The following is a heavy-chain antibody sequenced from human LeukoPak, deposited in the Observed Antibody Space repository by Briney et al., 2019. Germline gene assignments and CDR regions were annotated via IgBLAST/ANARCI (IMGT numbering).Heavy chain of an antibody. CDR2: ISYDGSNK. CDR3: AKDRSIAAGGTVSEMDN. CDR1: GFTFGSFA. D-gene: IGHD6-13*01. V-gene: IGHV3-30*18. J-gene: IGHJ4*02. Sequence: GGSLRLSCAASGFTFGSFAMTWVRQAPGKGLEWVAVISYDGSNKYYVDSVKGRFTISRDNAQNTLYLQMNSLRAEDTAVYYCAKDRSIAAGGTVSEMDNWGQGTLVTVSS.